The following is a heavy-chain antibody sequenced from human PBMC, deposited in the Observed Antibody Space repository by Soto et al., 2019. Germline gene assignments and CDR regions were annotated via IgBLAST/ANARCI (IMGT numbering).Heavy chain of an antibody. J-gene: IGHJ6*02. CDR1: GIFFRSYS. Sequence: GGSLRLSCSASGIFFRSYSMNWVRQAQGKGLEWVSSTSSSSSYIYYADSVKGRFTISRDNAKNSLYLQMNSLRAEDTAVYYCARGTGTNQIRPNGMDVWGQGTTVTVSS. D-gene: IGHD1-1*01. V-gene: IGHV3-21*01. CDR3: ARGTGTNQIRPNGMDV. CDR2: TSSSSSYI.